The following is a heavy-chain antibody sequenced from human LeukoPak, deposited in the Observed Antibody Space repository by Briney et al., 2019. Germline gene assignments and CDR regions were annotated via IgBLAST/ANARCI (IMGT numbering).Heavy chain of an antibody. J-gene: IGHJ4*02. V-gene: IGHV3-7*01. Sequence: PGGSLRLSCAASGFTFSSYWMSWVRQPPGKGMEWVANIKQDGSAKYYVDSVKGRFTISRDNAKNSLYLQMNSLRAEDTAVYYCARELIMDYSKNGGPFDYWGQGTLVTVSS. D-gene: IGHD4-11*01. CDR3: ARELIMDYSKNGGPFDY. CDR1: GFTFSSYW. CDR2: IKQDGSAK.